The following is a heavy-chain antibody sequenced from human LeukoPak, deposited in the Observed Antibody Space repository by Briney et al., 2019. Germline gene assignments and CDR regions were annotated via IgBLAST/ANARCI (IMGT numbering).Heavy chain of an antibody. V-gene: IGHV4-34*01. CDR2: INHSGST. J-gene: IGHJ6*02. Sequence: PSETLSLTCAVYGGSFSGYYWSWIRQPPGKGLEWIGEINHSGSTNYNPSLKSRVTISVDTSKNQFSLKLSSVTAADTAVYYCARHTRYRGDYYYGMDVWGQGTTVTVSS. D-gene: IGHD1-1*01. CDR3: ARHTRYRGDYYYGMDV. CDR1: GGSFSGYY.